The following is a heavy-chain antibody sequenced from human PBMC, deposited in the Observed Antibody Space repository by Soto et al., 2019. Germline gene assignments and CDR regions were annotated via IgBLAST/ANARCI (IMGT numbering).Heavy chain of an antibody. V-gene: IGHV4-30-4*01. CDR1: GGSVSTGDYY. Sequence: SAILSLTCTVSGGSVSTGDYYWDWIRQPPGKGLEWVGYMYYSGSTNYNPSLKSRVTISIYTANTQLSLELRSVNAHDRVVYYCASASGHYGILGNFGLDGWGEGTTV. J-gene: IGHJ6*02. CDR3: ASASGHYGILGNFGLDG. CDR2: MYYSGST. D-gene: IGHD3-3*02.